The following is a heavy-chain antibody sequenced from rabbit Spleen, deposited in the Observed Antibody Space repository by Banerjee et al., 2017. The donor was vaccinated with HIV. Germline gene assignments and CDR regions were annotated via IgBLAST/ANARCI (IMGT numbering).Heavy chain of an antibody. Sequence: QSLEESGGDLVKPGASLTLTCTASGFSFSSNYYMCWVRQAPGKGLEWIACIYIGSSGSTYYASWAKGRFTISKTSSTTVTLQMTSLTAADTATYFCARETSSGWGIVSFYFSLWGPGTLVTVS. J-gene: IGHJ4*01. CDR2: IYIGSSGST. CDR3: ARETSSGWGIVSFYFSL. CDR1: GFSFSSNYY. D-gene: IGHD4-1*01. V-gene: IGHV1S40*01.